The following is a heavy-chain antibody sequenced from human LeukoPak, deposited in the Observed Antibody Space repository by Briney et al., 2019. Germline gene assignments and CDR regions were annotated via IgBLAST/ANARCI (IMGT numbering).Heavy chain of an antibody. CDR2: IRSDVSNK. V-gene: IGHV3-30*02. J-gene: IGHJ4*02. D-gene: IGHD3-22*01. CDR1: GFTFSISG. Sequence: GGSLRLSCAASGFTFSISGMHWVRQAPGKGLEWVAFIRSDVSNKYDADSVKGRFTISRDNSKNTLYLQMNSLRAEDTAVYYCARILSSAWGELGYWGQGTLVTVSS. CDR3: ARILSSAWGELGY.